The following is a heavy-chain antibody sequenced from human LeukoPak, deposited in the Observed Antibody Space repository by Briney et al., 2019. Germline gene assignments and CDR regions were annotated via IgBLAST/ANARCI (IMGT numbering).Heavy chain of an antibody. V-gene: IGHV3-30*18. D-gene: IGHD2-8*02. CDR2: ISYDGSYK. CDR3: AKMLNTGHAHAALDY. Sequence: GGSQRLSCAASGFTFSTYGMHWVRQSPGKGLEWVAVISYDGSYKEYADSVKGRFTISRDNSKNTLYLQMNSLRAEDTAVYYCAKMLNTGHAHAALDYWGQGTLVTVSS. J-gene: IGHJ4*02. CDR1: GFTFSTYG.